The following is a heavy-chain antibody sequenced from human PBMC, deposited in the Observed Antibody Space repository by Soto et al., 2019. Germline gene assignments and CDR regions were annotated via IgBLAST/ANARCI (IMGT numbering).Heavy chain of an antibody. D-gene: IGHD3-16*01. J-gene: IGHJ4*02. CDR3: AVLTRGRSNYDGGF. CDR2: ISSSGNTI. V-gene: IGHV3-48*02. CDR1: EFAFSSYS. Sequence: GGSLRLSCAASEFAFSSYSMNWVRQAPGKGLEWLSFISSSGNTIYYADSVKGRFTISRDNARNSLYLQLDTLRDEDTAMYYCAVLTRGRSNYDGGFWGQGTRVTVSS.